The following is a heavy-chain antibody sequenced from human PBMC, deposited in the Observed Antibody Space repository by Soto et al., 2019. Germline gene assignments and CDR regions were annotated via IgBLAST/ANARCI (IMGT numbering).Heavy chain of an antibody. CDR2: IVVGSGNT. CDR1: GFTFTSSA. CDR3: AAELDYYDSSGYLGGFDY. J-gene: IGHJ4*02. Sequence: SVKVSCKASGFTFTSSAVQWVRQARGQRLEWIGWIVVGSGNTNYAQKFQERVTITRDMSTSTAYMELSSLRSEDTAVYYCAAELDYYDSSGYLGGFDYWGQGALVTVSS. D-gene: IGHD3-22*01. V-gene: IGHV1-58*01.